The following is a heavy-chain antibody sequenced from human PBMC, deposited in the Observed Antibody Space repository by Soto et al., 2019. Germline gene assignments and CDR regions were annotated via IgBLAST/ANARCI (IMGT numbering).Heavy chain of an antibody. J-gene: IGHJ6*02. Sequence: EVQLLESGGGLVQPGGSLRLSCAASGFTFSSYAMSWVRQAPGKGLEWVSLISGSGASTYYADSVKGRFTISRDNSKNTLYLQMNTLSAEDTAVFYCAKDVGAAAGDYGMDVWGQGTTVTVSS. V-gene: IGHV3-23*01. CDR2: ISGSGAST. CDR3: AKDVGAAAGDYGMDV. CDR1: GFTFSSYA. D-gene: IGHD6-13*01.